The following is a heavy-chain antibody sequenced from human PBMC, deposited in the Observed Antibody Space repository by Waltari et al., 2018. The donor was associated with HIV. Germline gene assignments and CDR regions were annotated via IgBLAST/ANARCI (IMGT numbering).Heavy chain of an antibody. CDR1: GFTFSSYW. Sequence: EVQLVESGGGLVQPGGSLRLSCAASGFTFSSYWMSGVGQVPGKGLEWLANIKQDGSEIYYVDSVKGRFTISRDNAKNSLYLQMNSLRAEDTAVYFCARRGGRSSPLGYWGQGTLVTVSS. J-gene: IGHJ4*02. CDR3: ARRGGRSSPLGY. CDR2: IKQDGSEI. V-gene: IGHV3-7*01. D-gene: IGHD6-13*01.